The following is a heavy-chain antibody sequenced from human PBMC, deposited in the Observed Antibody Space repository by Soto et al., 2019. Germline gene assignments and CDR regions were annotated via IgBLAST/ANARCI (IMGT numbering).Heavy chain of an antibody. CDR2: ISSTTNYI. V-gene: IGHV3-21*06. CDR3: ARESEDLTSNFDY. CDR1: GFTFTRYS. J-gene: IGHJ4*02. Sequence: GGSLRLSCAASGFTFTRYSMNWVRPAPGKGLEWVSSISSTTNYIYYGDSMKGRFTISRDNAKNSLYLEMNSLRAEDTAVYYCARESEDLTSNFDYWGQGTLVTVSS.